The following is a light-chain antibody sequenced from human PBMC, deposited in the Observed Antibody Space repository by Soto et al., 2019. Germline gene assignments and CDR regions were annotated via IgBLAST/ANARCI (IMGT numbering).Light chain of an antibody. V-gene: IGKV1-5*03. CDR2: KSY. Sequence: TQMTHSPASLSASDLYRVTISCRSSQSVSIWLAWYQQKPGRAPKLMIYKSYILESGVPSRFSGSGSGTEFTLTISSLQPDDFATYYCQQYNSYSPRTVGQGTKVDIK. CDR1: QSVSIW. J-gene: IGKJ1*01. CDR3: QQYNSYSPRT.